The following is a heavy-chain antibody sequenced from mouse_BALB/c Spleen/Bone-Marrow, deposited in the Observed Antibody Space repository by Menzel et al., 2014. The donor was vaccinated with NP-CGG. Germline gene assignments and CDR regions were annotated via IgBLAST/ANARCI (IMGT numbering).Heavy chain of an antibody. Sequence: VQLQQSGPGLVAPSQSLSITCTVSGFSLTSYGVHWVRQPPGKGLEWLGVIWAGGSTNYNSALMSRLSISKDNSKSQGFLKKKRMQNEYTAIDFCGRAQLGFFAYWGQGTLGTVSA. CDR2: IWAGGST. V-gene: IGHV2-9*02. J-gene: IGHJ3*01. CDR3: GRAQLGFFAY. D-gene: IGHD4-1*02. CDR1: GFSLTSYG.